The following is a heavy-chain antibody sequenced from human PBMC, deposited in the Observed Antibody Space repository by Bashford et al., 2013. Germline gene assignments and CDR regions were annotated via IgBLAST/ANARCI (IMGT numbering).Heavy chain of an antibody. CDR1: GFTFSSYG. CDR2: IWYDGSNK. Sequence: GGSLRLSCAASGFTFSSYGMHWVRQAPGKGLEWVAVIWYDGSNKYYADSVKGRFTISRDNSKNTLYLQMNSLRAEDTAVYYCARDGTRGSGWPAGGMDVWGQGTTVTVSS. V-gene: IGHV3-33*01. D-gene: IGHD6-19*01. J-gene: IGHJ6*02. CDR3: ARDGTRGSGWPAGGMDV.